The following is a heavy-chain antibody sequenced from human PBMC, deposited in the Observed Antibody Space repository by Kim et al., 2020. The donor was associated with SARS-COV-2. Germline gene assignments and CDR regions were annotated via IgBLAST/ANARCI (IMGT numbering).Heavy chain of an antibody. Sequence: GGSLRLSCAASGFTFSSYGMHWVRQAPGKGLEWVAVISYDGSNKYYADSVKGRFTISRDNSKNTLYLQMNSLRAEDTAVYYCAKDRKYYDFWSGYFDDYYYGMDVWGQGTTVTVSS. V-gene: IGHV3-30*18. CDR2: ISYDGSNK. J-gene: IGHJ6*02. CDR1: GFTFSSYG. CDR3: AKDRKYYDFWSGYFDDYYYGMDV. D-gene: IGHD3-3*01.